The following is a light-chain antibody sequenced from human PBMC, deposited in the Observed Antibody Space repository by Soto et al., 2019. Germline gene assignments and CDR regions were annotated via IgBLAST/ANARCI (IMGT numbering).Light chain of an antibody. CDR3: CSYAGSSTLV. J-gene: IGLJ2*01. CDR1: SSDVGSYNL. CDR2: EGS. V-gene: IGLV2-23*01. Sequence: QSALTQPASVSGSPGQSITISCTGTSSDVGSYNLVSWYQQHPGKAPKLMIYEGSKRPSGVSNRFSGSKSGNTASLTISGXXXXXXXDYYCCSYAGSSTLVFGGGTKLT.